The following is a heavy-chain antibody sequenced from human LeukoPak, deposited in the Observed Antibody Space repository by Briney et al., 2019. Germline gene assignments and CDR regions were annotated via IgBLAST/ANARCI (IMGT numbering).Heavy chain of an antibody. D-gene: IGHD2-21*01. J-gene: IGHJ5*02. Sequence: ASVKVSCKTSGYSFTDYYMHWVRQAPGQGLEWMGWINPNSGGTSSAQKFQGRVTMTRDTSITTVYMEMIWLTSDDTAIYYCARADRLHGGPYLIGPWGQGTLVTVSS. CDR2: INPNSGGT. V-gene: IGHV1-2*02. CDR3: ARADRLHGGPYLIGP. CDR1: GYSFTDYY.